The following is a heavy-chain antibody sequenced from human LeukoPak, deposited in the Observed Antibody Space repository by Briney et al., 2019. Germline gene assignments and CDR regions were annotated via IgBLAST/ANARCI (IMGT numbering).Heavy chain of an antibody. D-gene: IGHD2-2*01. V-gene: IGHV1-18*01. CDR1: GYTFTSYG. J-gene: IGHJ4*02. Sequence: ASVKVSCKASGYTFTSYGISWVRQAPGQGLEWMGWISAYNGNTNYAQKLQGRVTMTTDTSTSTAYMELRSLRSDDTAVYYCARVREDIVVVPVGFDYWGQGTLVTVSS. CDR2: ISAYNGNT. CDR3: ARVREDIVVVPVGFDY.